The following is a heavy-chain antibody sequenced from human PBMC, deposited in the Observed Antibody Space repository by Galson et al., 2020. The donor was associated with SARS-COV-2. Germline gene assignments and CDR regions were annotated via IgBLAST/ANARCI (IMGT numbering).Heavy chain of an antibody. CDR3: ARLGDCSGGTCYSRGYNWFDP. CDR1: GGSVINTNW. V-gene: IGHV4-4*02. Sequence: SETLSLTCAVSGGSVINTNWWTWVRQSPGKRLEWIGEIHHSGNTNYNPSLSSRVTTSVDSSKNQFSLNLISVTAADTAVYFCARLGDCSGGTCYSRGYNWFDPWGQGTLVTVSS. J-gene: IGHJ5*02. CDR2: IHHSGNT. D-gene: IGHD2-15*01.